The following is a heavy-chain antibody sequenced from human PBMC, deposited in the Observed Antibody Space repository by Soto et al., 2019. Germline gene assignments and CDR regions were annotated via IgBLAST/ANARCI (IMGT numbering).Heavy chain of an antibody. V-gene: IGHV1-69*13. CDR1: GGTFSSYA. D-gene: IGHD5-12*01. CDR3: ARDGWLQEAGAFDI. Sequence: ASVKVSCKASGGTFSSYAISWVRQAPGQGLEWMGGIIPIFGTANYAQKFQGRVTITADESTSTAYMELSSLRSEDTAVYYCARDGWLQEAGAFDIWGQGTMGTVSS. J-gene: IGHJ3*02. CDR2: IIPIFGTA.